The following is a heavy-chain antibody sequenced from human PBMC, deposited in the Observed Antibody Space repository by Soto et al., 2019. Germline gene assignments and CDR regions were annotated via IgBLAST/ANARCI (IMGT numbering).Heavy chain of an antibody. Sequence: SETLSLTCTVSGGSISGYYWSWIRQPPGKGLEWIGYIYYSGSTNYNPSLKSRVTISVDTSKNQFSLKLSSVTAADTAVYYCARLSSSGYWFDPWGQGTLVTVSS. CDR1: GGSISGYY. J-gene: IGHJ5*02. CDR3: ARLSSSGYWFDP. D-gene: IGHD6-13*01. V-gene: IGHV4-59*01. CDR2: IYYSGST.